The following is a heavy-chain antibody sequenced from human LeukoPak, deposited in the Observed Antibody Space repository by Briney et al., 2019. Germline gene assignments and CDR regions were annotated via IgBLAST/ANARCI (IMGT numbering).Heavy chain of an antibody. CDR1: GGSFSGYY. CDR2: INHSGST. D-gene: IGHD2-15*01. Sequence: PSETLSLICAVYGGSFSGYYWSWIRQPPGKGLEWIGEINHSGSTNYNPSLKSRVTISVDTSKNQFSLKLSSVTAADTAVYYCARVRVVVVDFDYWGQGTLVTVSS. CDR3: ARVRVVVVDFDY. J-gene: IGHJ4*02. V-gene: IGHV4-34*01.